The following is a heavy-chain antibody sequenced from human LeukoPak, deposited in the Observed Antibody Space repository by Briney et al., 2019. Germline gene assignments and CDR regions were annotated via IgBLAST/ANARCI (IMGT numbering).Heavy chain of an antibody. CDR3: ARGGRFTMVRGVIINRSVDY. J-gene: IGHJ4*02. CDR1: GESFSGYY. Sequence: PSETLSLTCAVYGESFSGYYWSWIRQPPGKGLEWIGEINHSGSTNYNPSLKSRVTISVDTSKNQFSLKLSSVTAADTAVYYCARGGRFTMVRGVIINRSVDYWGQGTLVTVSS. CDR2: INHSGST. V-gene: IGHV4-34*01. D-gene: IGHD3-10*01.